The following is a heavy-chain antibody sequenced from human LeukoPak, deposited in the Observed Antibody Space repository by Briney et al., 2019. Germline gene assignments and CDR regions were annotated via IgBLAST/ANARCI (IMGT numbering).Heavy chain of an antibody. CDR2: IHSSGST. CDR3: ARVGTSYYPSYWFDP. CDR1: GDSVSGYY. Sequence: SETLSLTCGVSGDSVSGYYWSWIRRPPEKGLEWIGYIHSSGSTNYSPSLKSRLALSVDTSKNQFSLNLNSVSAADTAVYYCARVGTSYYPSYWFDPWGQGTLVTVSS. D-gene: IGHD1-26*01. J-gene: IGHJ5*02. V-gene: IGHV4-59*02.